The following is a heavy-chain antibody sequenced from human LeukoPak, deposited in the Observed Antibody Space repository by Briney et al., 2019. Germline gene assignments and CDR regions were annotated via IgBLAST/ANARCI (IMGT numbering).Heavy chain of an antibody. CDR2: MSNSGENT. Sequence: GGSLRLSCAASGFTFSTYWMNWFRQTPGKGLEWVGIMSNSGENTFYGEAVKGRFTISRDNSQNTLYLQMNSLRPEDTAVYYCAKGGASVTRYVDYWGQGTLVTVSS. CDR3: AKGGASVTRYVDY. CDR1: GFTFSTYW. J-gene: IGHJ4*02. V-gene: IGHV3-30*18. D-gene: IGHD4-17*01.